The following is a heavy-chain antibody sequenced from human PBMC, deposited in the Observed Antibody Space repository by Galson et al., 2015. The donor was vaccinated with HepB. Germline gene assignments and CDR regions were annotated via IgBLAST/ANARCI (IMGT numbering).Heavy chain of an antibody. Sequence: QSGAEVKKPGESLKISCKGSGYSFTSYWIGWVRQMPGKGLEWMGIIYPGDSDTRYSPSFQGQVTISADKSISTAYLQWSSLKASDTAMYYCARLQGSSGWYEDYCGQGTLVTVSSGSASAPTLYSGYDSQDWYFDLWGRGTLVTVSS. CDR1: GYSFTSYW. CDR2: IYPGDSDT. D-gene: IGHD5-12*01. CDR3: ARLQGSSGWYEDYCGQGTLVTVSSGSASAPTLYSGYDSQDWYFDL. V-gene: IGHV5-51*01. J-gene: IGHJ2*01.